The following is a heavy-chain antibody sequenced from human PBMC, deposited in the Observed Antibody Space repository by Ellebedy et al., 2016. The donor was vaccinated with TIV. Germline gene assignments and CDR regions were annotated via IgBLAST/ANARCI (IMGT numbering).Heavy chain of an antibody. CDR3: ARDITTPLYYGSGSHNVDPFDI. V-gene: IGHV3-11*04. CDR2: ISSSGTTM. CDR1: GFTFSDNY. J-gene: IGHJ3*02. Sequence: PGGSLRLSCTASGFTFSDNYMSWIRQAPGKGLEWLSFISSSGTTMYYADSVKGRFTISRDNAKSSLYLQMNSLRAEDTAVYYCARDITTPLYYGSGSHNVDPFDIWGQGTMVTVSS. D-gene: IGHD3-10*01.